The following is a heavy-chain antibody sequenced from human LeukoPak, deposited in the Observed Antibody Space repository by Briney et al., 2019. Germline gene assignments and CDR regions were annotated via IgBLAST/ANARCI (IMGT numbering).Heavy chain of an antibody. D-gene: IGHD4-11*01. CDR2: IYWNDDK. Sequence: SGPTLVNPTQTLTLTCTFSGFSLSTSGVGVGWIRQPPGKALEWLALIYWNDDKRYSPSLKSRLTITKDTSKNQVVLTMTNMDPVDTATYYCAHPITHYSNSPFDPWGQGTLVTVSS. CDR3: AHPITHYSNSPFDP. J-gene: IGHJ5*02. CDR1: GFSLSTSGVG. V-gene: IGHV2-5*01.